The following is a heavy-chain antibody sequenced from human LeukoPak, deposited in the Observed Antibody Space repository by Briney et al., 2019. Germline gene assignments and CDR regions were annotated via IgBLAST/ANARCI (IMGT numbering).Heavy chain of an antibody. CDR2: ISTYNAIT. V-gene: IGHV1-18*01. CDR3: ARDNSVRDEAWWFNP. D-gene: IGHD5-24*01. Sequence: GASVKVSCKASGYTFTTYGISWVRQAPGRGLEWMGWISTYNAITNYAQKLQGRVTLTRDMSTSTDYLELSSLRSEDTAVYYCARDNSVRDEAWWFNPWGQGTLVTVSS. CDR1: GYTFTTYG. J-gene: IGHJ5*02.